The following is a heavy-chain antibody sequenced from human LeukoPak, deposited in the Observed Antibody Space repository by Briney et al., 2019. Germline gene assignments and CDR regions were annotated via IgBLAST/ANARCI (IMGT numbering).Heavy chain of an antibody. CDR1: GFIFSTYT. Sequence: GGSLRLSCAASGFIFSTYTMFWVRQAPGKGLEWVAVISHDGNNMHYADSVKGRFAISRDNSRNTPYLQMSRLRVEDTAVYSCARENYGDYYIDYWGQGTLVAVSS. CDR3: ARENYGDYYIDY. V-gene: IGHV3-30*09. CDR2: ISHDGNNM. J-gene: IGHJ4*02. D-gene: IGHD4-17*01.